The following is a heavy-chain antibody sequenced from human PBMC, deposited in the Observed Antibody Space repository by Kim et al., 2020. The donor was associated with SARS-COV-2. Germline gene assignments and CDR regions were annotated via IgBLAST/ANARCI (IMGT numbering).Heavy chain of an antibody. CDR1: GYTFTGYG. D-gene: IGHD2-15*01. V-gene: IGHV1-18*01. J-gene: IGHJ6*02. Sequence: ASVKVSCKASGYTFTGYGISWVRQAPGQGLEWMGWIHPYNGDTYYAQKIQGRVTMTTDTSTGTAYMELRSLRFDDTAIYYCASRLTAVTPYYGMDVWGQG. CDR2: IHPYNGDT. CDR3: ASRLTAVTPYYGMDV.